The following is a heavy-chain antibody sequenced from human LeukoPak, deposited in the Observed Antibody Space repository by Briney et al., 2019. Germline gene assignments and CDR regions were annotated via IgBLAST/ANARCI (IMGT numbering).Heavy chain of an antibody. J-gene: IGHJ6*03. D-gene: IGHD2-2*01. Sequence: SETLSLTCTVSGGSISSSSYYWGWIRQPPGTGLEWIGSIYYSGSTYYNPSLKSRVTISVDTSKNQFSLKLSSVTAADTAVYYCARVRYGYQLPIYYYYMDVWGKGTTVTVSS. CDR2: IYYSGST. CDR3: ARVRYGYQLPIYYYYMDV. V-gene: IGHV4-39*07. CDR1: GGSISSSSYY.